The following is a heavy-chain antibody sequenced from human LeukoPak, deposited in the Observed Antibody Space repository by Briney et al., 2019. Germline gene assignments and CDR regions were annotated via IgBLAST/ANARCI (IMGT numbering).Heavy chain of an antibody. CDR3: ARVSYYDSSGDTADY. D-gene: IGHD3-22*01. V-gene: IGHV1-69*05. CDR2: IIPIFGTA. Sequence: PGSSVKVSCKASGGTFSSCAISWVRQAPGQGLEWMGGIIPIFGTANYAQKFQGRVTITTDESTSTAYMELSSLRSEDTAVYYCARVSYYDSSGDTADYWGQGTLVTVSS. CDR1: GGTFSSCA. J-gene: IGHJ4*02.